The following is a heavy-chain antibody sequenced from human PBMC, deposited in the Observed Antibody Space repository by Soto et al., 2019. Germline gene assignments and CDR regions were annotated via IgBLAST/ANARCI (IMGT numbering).Heavy chain of an antibody. CDR3: AKDRMGAGVRGYFDY. Sequence: QVQLVESGGGVVQPGKSLRLSCAGSGFTFSSYGMDWVRQAPGKGLEWVAVISYDGSNKYYADSVKGRFTISRDNSKNTLYLQMSSLRADEPAVYYCAKDRMGAGVRGYFDYWGQGTLVTFSS. CDR2: ISYDGSNK. J-gene: IGHJ4*02. V-gene: IGHV3-30*18. D-gene: IGHD3-10*01. CDR1: GFTFSSYG.